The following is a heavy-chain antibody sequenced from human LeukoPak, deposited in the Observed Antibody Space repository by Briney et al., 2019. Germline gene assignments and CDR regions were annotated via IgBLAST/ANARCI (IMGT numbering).Heavy chain of an antibody. CDR3: TSHAAFDP. CDR1: GFTFNNAW. CDR2: IKSKNVGGTT. Sequence: GGSLRLSCAASGFTFNNAWMNWVRQAPGKGLEWVGRIKSKNVGGTTDYAAPVKGRFTISRDDSKNTVYLQMNSLRIEDTAVYYCTSHAAFDPWGQGTLVTVSS. V-gene: IGHV3-15*01. J-gene: IGHJ5*02.